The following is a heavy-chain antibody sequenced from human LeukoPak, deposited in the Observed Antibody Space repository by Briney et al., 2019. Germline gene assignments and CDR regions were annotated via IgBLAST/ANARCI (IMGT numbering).Heavy chain of an antibody. D-gene: IGHD2-2*01. V-gene: IGHV3-21*01. CDR1: GFTFSSYS. CDR2: ISSSSSYI. Sequence: KAGGSLRLSCAASGFTFSSYSMNWVRQAPGKGLEWVSSISSSSSYIYYADSVKGRFTISRDNAKNSLYLQMNSLRAEDTAVYYCARERDGVVVVPAATYYYYYMDVWGKGTTVTVSS. CDR3: ARERDGVVVVPAATYYYYYMDV. J-gene: IGHJ6*03.